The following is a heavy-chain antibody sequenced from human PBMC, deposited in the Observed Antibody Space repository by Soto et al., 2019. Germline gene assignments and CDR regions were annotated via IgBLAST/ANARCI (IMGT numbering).Heavy chain of an antibody. Sequence: SVKVSCKASGGIFKTDAVAWVRQAPGQGLEWVGGLTPLYGTANYAQKFHGRVTITADESTGAAYMEVSSLRAEDTAVYYCVRDLTLGYRSGGDGFDVWGQGTMVTVSS. CDR2: LTPLYGTA. J-gene: IGHJ3*01. V-gene: IGHV1-69*13. CDR1: GGIFKTDA. CDR3: VRDLTLGYRSGGDGFDV. D-gene: IGHD5-18*01.